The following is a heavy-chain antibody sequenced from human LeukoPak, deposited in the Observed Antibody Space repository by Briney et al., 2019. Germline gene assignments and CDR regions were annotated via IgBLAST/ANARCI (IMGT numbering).Heavy chain of an antibody. V-gene: IGHV4-59*01. CDR1: GGSTSSYY. CDR3: ARGRNFLGY. J-gene: IGHJ4*02. Sequence: SETLSLTCTVSGGSTSSYYWSWIRQPPGKRLEWIGYIYYSGSTNYNPSLKSRVTISVDTSKNQFSLRLSSVTAADTAVYYCARGRNFLGYWGQGTLVTVSS. D-gene: IGHD3-3*01. CDR2: IYYSGST.